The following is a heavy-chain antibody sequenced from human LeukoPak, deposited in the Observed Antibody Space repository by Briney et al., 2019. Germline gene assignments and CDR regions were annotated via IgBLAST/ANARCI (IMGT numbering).Heavy chain of an antibody. CDR2: INPYNGDT. D-gene: IGHD6-6*01. J-gene: IGHJ4*02. CDR3: ARDLRSSSVYYFDY. V-gene: IGHV1-18*01. CDR1: GYTFTNYG. Sequence: ASVKVSCKASGYTFTNYGISWARQAPGQGLEWMAWINPYNGDTNFAQKLQGRVTVTTDTSTSTAYMELRSLRSDDTAVYYCARDLRSSSVYYFDYWGQGTLVTVSS.